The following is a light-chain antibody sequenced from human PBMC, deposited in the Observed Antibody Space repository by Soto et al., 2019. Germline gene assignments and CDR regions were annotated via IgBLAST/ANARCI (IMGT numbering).Light chain of an antibody. Sequence: DIQMTQSPSAMSASVGDRVTITCRASQGISNYLAWFQQKPGKVPKRLIYDASSLQGGVPSRFSCSGSGTEFTLTISSLQPEDFATYYCLQSSRYPRTFGGGTKVEIK. CDR2: DAS. CDR3: LQSSRYPRT. J-gene: IGKJ4*01. V-gene: IGKV1-17*03. CDR1: QGISNY.